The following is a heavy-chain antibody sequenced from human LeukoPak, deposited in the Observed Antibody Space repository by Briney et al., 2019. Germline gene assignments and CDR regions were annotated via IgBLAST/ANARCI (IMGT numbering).Heavy chain of an antibody. J-gene: IGHJ4*02. CDR3: AKGGSYRSQPYFDY. CDR1: GFTVSSNY. V-gene: IGHV3-53*01. CDR2: IYSGGST. D-gene: IGHD3-16*02. Sequence: GGSLRLSCAATGFTVSSNYMSWVRQAPGQGLEWVSVIYSGGSTFYADSVKGRFTISRDNSKNTVYLQMNSLRAEDTAVYYCAKGGSYRSQPYFDYWGQGTPVTVSS.